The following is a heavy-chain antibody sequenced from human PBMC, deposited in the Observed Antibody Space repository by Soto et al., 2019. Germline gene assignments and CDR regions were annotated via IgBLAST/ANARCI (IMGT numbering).Heavy chain of an antibody. V-gene: IGHV3-7*01. CDR1: GFTFSSYW. J-gene: IGHJ6*03. Sequence: GGSLRLSCAASGFTFSSYWMSWVRQAPGKGLEWVANIKQDGSEKYYVDSVKGRFTISRDNAKNSLYLQMNSLRAEDTAVYYCARVQVPAAIYYYFYYMDVWGKGTTVTVSS. D-gene: IGHD2-2*02. CDR3: ARVQVPAAIYYYFYYMDV. CDR2: IKQDGSEK.